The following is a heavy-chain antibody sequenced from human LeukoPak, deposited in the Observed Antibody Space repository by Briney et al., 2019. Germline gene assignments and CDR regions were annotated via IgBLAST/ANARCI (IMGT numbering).Heavy chain of an antibody. CDR1: GIIFSDFG. CDR3: AKATCSGASCFSNSRDAFDI. D-gene: IGHD2-15*01. V-gene: IGHV3-33*06. Sequence: GGSLRLSCAASGIIFSDFGMHWVRQAPGKGLGWMAIIWYDGSNKYYADSVKGRFTISRDNSQNTMYLQMNSLRVEDTAVYYCAKATCSGASCFSNSRDAFDIWGQGTMVTVSS. J-gene: IGHJ3*02. CDR2: IWYDGSNK.